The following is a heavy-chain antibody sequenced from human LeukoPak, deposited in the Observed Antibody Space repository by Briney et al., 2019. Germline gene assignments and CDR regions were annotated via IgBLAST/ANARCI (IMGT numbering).Heavy chain of an antibody. CDR1: GGSFSGYY. CDR2: VNHSGST. J-gene: IGHJ4*02. Sequence: PSETLSLTCAVYGGSFSGYYWTWIRRPPGKGLEWIGEVNHSGSTNYNPSLKSRVTISVDTSKNQFSLKLTSVTAADAAVYYCARWDGSTDFWGQGTLVTVSS. V-gene: IGHV4-34*01. CDR3: ARWDGSTDF. D-gene: IGHD1-7*01.